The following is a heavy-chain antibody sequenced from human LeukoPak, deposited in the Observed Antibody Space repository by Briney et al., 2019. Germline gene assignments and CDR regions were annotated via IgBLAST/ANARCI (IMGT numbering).Heavy chain of an antibody. D-gene: IGHD4-11*01. CDR3: ARGTDYSNRHRRRFAFDI. CDR1: GGTFSSYA. J-gene: IGHJ3*02. Sequence: SVKVSCKASGGTFSSYAISWVRQAPGQELEWMGGIIPIFGTANYAQKFQGRVTITTDESTSTAYMELSSLRSEDTAVYYCARGTDYSNRHRRRFAFDIWGQGTMVTVSS. CDR2: IIPIFGTA. V-gene: IGHV1-69*05.